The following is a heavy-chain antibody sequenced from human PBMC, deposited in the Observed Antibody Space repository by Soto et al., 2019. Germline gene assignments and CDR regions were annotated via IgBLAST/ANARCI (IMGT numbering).Heavy chain of an antibody. CDR3: AKDEGGVATAMVSY. J-gene: IGHJ4*02. CDR2: ISYDGSNK. CDR1: GFTFSSYG. D-gene: IGHD5-18*01. Sequence: ESGGGVVQPGRSLRLSCAASGFTFSSYGMHWVRQAPGKGLEWVAVISYDGSNKYYADSVKGRFTISRDNSKNTLYLQMNSLRAEDTAVYYCAKDEGGVATAMVSYGGQGTLVTVSS. V-gene: IGHV3-30*18.